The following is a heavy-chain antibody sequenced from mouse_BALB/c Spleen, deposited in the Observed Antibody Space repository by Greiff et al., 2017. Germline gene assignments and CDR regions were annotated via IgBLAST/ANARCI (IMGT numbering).Heavy chain of an antibody. V-gene: IGHV7-3*02. Sequence: EVQLQESGGGLVQPGGSLRLSCATSGFTFTDYYMSWVRQPPGKALEWLGFIRNKANGYTTEYSASVKGRFTISRDNSQSILYLQMNTLRAEDSATYYCAREDRYYAMDYWGQGTSVTVSS. D-gene: IGHD2-14*01. CDR1: GFTFTDYY. CDR2: IRNKANGYTT. CDR3: AREDRYYAMDY. J-gene: IGHJ4*01.